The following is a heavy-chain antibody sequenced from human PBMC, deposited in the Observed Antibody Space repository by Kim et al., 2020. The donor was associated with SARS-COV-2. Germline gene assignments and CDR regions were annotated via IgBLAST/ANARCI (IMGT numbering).Heavy chain of an antibody. J-gene: IGHJ6*02. CDR1: GFTFSSYA. V-gene: IGHV3-23*01. Sequence: GGSLRLSCAASGFTFSSYAMSWVRQAPGKGLEWVSAISGSGGSTYYADSVKGRFTISRDNSKNTLYLQMNSLRAEDTAVYYCAKNGQLADIGATIMVGYYYYYGMDVWGQGTTVTVSS. CDR3: AKNGQLADIGATIMVGYYYYYGMDV. CDR2: ISGSGGST. D-gene: IGHD5-12*01.